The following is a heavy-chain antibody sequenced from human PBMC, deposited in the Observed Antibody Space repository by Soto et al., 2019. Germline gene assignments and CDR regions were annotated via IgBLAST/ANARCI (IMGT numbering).Heavy chain of an antibody. Sequence: GGSLRLYCAASGFTFSSYSMNWVRQAPGKGLEWVSSISSSSSYIYYADSVKGRFTISRDNAKNSLYLQMNSLRAEDTAVYYCAQVTDYYYYMDVWGKGTTVTVSS. J-gene: IGHJ6*03. CDR2: ISSSSSYI. CDR3: AQVTDYYYYMDV. V-gene: IGHV3-21*01. CDR1: GFTFSSYS. D-gene: IGHD5-18*01.